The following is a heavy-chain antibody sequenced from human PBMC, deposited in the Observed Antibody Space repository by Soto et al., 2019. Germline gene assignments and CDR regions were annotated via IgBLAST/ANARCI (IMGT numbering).Heavy chain of an antibody. Sequence: QVQLVQSGAEVKKPGASVKVSCKTSGYTFTAYYLHWVRQAPGQGLEWLGWINPNNGGTVSAQKFQDRVTMTADTSTSTVYMELSSLRSDDTALYFCARTISGVVGYGMDVWGKGTTVTVSS. J-gene: IGHJ6*04. V-gene: IGHV1-2*02. CDR1: GYTFTAYY. D-gene: IGHD3-3*01. CDR2: INPNNGGT. CDR3: ARTISGVVGYGMDV.